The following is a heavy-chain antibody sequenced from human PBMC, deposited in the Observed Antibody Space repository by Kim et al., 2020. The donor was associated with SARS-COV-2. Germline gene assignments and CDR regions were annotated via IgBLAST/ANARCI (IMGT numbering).Heavy chain of an antibody. V-gene: IGHV4-39*01. CDR2: MYYTGFA. Sequence: SETLSLTCAVSGASITSSGFYWGWIRQAPGKGLEWIGSMYYTGFAYYNPSLKSRIIVDADTSKNQFSLKLNSVTAADTAVYFCARHSRDGNSGYQYYYMDVWGKGTTVTVS. CDR1: GASITSSGFY. CDR3: ARHSRDGNSGYQYYYMDV. D-gene: IGHD1-1*01. J-gene: IGHJ6*03.